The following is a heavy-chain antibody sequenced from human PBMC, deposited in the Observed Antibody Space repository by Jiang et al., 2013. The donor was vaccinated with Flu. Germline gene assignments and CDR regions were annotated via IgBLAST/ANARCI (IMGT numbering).Heavy chain of an antibody. V-gene: IGHV4-61*02. J-gene: IGHJ4*02. Sequence: GSGLVKPSETLSLTCTASGGSVSSGNYYWSWIRQPAGKGLEWIGRIYTSGSTDYSSSLKSRVTISLDTSKNQFSLRLTSVTAADTAVYYCAREYTSGWYPNFDSWGQGILVTVSS. CDR1: GGSVSSGNYY. CDR2: IYTSGST. D-gene: IGHD6-19*01. CDR3: AREYTSGWYPNFDS.